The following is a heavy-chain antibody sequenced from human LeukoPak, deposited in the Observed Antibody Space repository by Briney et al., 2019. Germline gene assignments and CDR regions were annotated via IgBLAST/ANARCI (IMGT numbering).Heavy chain of an antibody. CDR3: ATLHLYAFDI. Sequence: GGSLRLSCGAAGFTFSSSVMGWVRQAPGKGLQWVSLITGSGDTTYYADSVKGRFTISRDNSKNTLFLHMSSLRGEDTAVYYCATLHLYAFDIWGQGTMVTVSS. CDR1: GFTFSSSV. J-gene: IGHJ3*02. V-gene: IGHV3-23*01. D-gene: IGHD3-3*02. CDR2: ITGSGDTT.